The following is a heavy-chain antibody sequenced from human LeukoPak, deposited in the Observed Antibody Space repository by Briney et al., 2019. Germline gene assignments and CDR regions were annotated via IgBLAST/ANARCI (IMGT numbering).Heavy chain of an antibody. D-gene: IGHD1-26*01. V-gene: IGHV4-39*01. CDR2: IYYSGST. CDR1: GGSISSSSYY. Sequence: KPSETLSLTCTVSGGSISSSSYYWGWIRQPPGKGLEWIGSIYYSGSTYYNPSLKSRVTISVDTSKNQFSLKLSSVTAADTAVYYCARPLTLGANDAFDIWGQGTLVTVSS. CDR3: ARPLTLGANDAFDI. J-gene: IGHJ3*02.